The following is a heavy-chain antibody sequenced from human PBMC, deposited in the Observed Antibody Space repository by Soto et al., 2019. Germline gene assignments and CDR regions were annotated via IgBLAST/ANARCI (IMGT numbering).Heavy chain of an antibody. V-gene: IGHV3-23*01. CDR1: GFTFSSYA. CDR2: ISGSGGST. J-gene: IGHJ6*03. Sequence: GGSLRLSCAASGFTFSSYAMSWVRQAPGKGLEWVSAISGSGGSTYYADSVKGRFTISRDNSKNTLYLQMNSLRAEATDEYDCAKAPRYCSSTSCYKGRNYYYYYYMDVWGKGTTVTVSS. CDR3: AKAPRYCSSTSCYKGRNYYYYYYMDV. D-gene: IGHD2-2*02.